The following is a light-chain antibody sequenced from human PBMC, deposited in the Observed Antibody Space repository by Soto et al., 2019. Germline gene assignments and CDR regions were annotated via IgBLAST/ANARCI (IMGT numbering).Light chain of an antibody. CDR3: QQYSSSPRT. CDR1: QSISSNY. V-gene: IGKV3-20*01. J-gene: IGKJ1*01. Sequence: NVLTQSPGTLSLSPGEGATLSCRGSQSISSNYLAWYHQSPGQAPRILIYGASSRATDIPDRFRGSGSGRDFVLNISRLERGDSGVYYCQQYSSSPRTFGQGTKVDIK. CDR2: GAS.